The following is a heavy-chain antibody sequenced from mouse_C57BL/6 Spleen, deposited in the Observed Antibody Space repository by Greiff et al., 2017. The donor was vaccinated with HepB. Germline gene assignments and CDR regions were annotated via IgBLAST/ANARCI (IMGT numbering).Heavy chain of an antibody. J-gene: IGHJ3*01. CDR1: GFNIKDDY. Sequence: VQLQQSGAELVRPGASVKLSCTASGFNIKDDYMHWVKQRPEQGLEWIGWIDPENGDTEYASKFQGKATITADTSSNTAYLQLSSLTSEDTAVYYGDHIATVVAWFAYWGQGTLLTVSA. D-gene: IGHD1-1*01. V-gene: IGHV14-4*01. CDR3: DHIATVVAWFAY. CDR2: IDPENGDT.